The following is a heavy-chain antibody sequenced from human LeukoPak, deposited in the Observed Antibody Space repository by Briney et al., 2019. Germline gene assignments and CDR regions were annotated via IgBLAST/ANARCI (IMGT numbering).Heavy chain of an antibody. D-gene: IGHD3-10*01. CDR2: SSPYNGNT. Sequence: ASVKVSCKASGYTFTSYGISWVRQAPGQGLEWMGWSSPYNGNTNYAQNFQGRVTMTTDPSTSTAYMELRSLRSDDTAVYYCARDSVDGSGTYYNDSPDYWGQGTLVTVSS. CDR3: ARDSVDGSGTYYNDSPDY. V-gene: IGHV1-18*01. J-gene: IGHJ4*02. CDR1: GYTFTSYG.